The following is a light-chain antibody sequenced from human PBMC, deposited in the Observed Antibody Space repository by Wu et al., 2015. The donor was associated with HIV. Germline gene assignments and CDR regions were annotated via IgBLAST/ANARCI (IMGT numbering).Light chain of an antibody. Sequence: DIQMTQSPSVKSASVGDRVTITCRASQDITNSLGWFQLKPGKVPKRLIYGASNLQSGVSSRFGGSGSGTEFTLTISSLQPEDFGTYYCQQLSSYPFTFGPGTKVDIK. CDR2: GAS. CDR3: QQLSSYPFT. J-gene: IGKJ3*01. CDR1: QDITNS. V-gene: IGKV1-17*03.